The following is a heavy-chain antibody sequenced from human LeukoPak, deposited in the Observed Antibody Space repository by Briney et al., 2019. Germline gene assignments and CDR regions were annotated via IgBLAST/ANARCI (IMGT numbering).Heavy chain of an antibody. J-gene: IGHJ4*02. D-gene: IGHD2-2*02. CDR2: IRSKANSYAT. CDR1: GFTFSGSA. CDR3: TRGPGYCSSTSCYMFDY. Sequence: GGSLRLSCAASGFTFSGSAMHWVRQASGKGLEWVGHIRSKANSYATAYAASVKGRFTISRDDSKNTAYLQMNSLKTEDTAVYYCTRGPGYCSSTSCYMFDYWGQGTLVTVSS. V-gene: IGHV3-73*01.